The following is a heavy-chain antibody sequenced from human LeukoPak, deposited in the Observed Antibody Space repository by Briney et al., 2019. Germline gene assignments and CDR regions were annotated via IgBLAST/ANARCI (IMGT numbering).Heavy chain of an antibody. Sequence: SQTLSLTCTVSGGSISSGSYYWSWIRQPAGKGLEWIGRIYTSGSTNYNPSLKSRVTISVDTSKNQFSLKLSSVTAADTAVYYCARAVRAYYDSSGALGYAFDIWGQGTMVTVSS. D-gene: IGHD3-22*01. CDR1: GGSISSGSYY. CDR3: ARAVRAYYDSSGALGYAFDI. CDR2: IYTSGST. J-gene: IGHJ3*02. V-gene: IGHV4-61*02.